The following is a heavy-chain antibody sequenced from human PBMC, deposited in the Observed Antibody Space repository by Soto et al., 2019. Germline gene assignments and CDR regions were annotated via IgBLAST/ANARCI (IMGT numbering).Heavy chain of an antibody. D-gene: IGHD3-16*02. CDR2: IYYSGST. CDR1: GGSISSGGYY. Sequence: SETLSLTCTVSGGSISSGGYYWSWIRQHPGKGLEWIGYIYYSGSTYYNPSLKSRVTISVDTSKNQFSLKLSSVTAADTAVYYCARVPTEISSYYYGMDVWGQGTTVTV. CDR3: ARVPTEISSYYYGMDV. V-gene: IGHV4-31*03. J-gene: IGHJ6*02.